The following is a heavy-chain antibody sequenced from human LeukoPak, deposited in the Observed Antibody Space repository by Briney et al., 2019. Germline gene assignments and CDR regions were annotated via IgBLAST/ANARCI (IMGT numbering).Heavy chain of an antibody. CDR2: TNWDGGRT. D-gene: IGHD4-17*01. CDR3: ARVDYRDYGFFDY. Sequence: GGSLRLSCAASGFTFDDYAMSWVRQTPGKGLEWVSGTNWDGGRTGYADSVKGRFTISRDNAKNSLYLQINSLRAEDTAVYYCARVDYRDYGFFDYWGQGILVTVSS. J-gene: IGHJ4*02. CDR1: GFTFDDYA. V-gene: IGHV3-20*04.